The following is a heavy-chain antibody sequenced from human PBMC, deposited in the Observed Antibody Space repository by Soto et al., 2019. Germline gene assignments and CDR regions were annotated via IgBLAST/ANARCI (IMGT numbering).Heavy chain of an antibody. CDR3: ARAGRGKKAGYNGLVSLGY. V-gene: IGHV1-69*06. CDR2: IIPIFNTT. D-gene: IGHD2-2*02. CDR1: GSRFSNYV. J-gene: IGHJ4*02. Sequence: QVQLVQSGAEVKTPGSSLKVSCTVSGSRFSNYVISWVRRAPGHGLEWLGRIIPIFNTTQYAQKFQGRVTITADKSTNTASLELSSLRSDDTAVYYCARAGRGKKAGYNGLVSLGYWGQGTLVTVSS.